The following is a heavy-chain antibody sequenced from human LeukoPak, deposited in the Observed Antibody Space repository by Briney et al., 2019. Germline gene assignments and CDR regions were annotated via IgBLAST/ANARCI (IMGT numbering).Heavy chain of an antibody. CDR1: GDSFTNYA. CDR2: INTNTGNP. CDR3: ARGSPVRSGDY. V-gene: IGHV7-4-1*02. Sequence: GASVKVSCKASGDSFTNYAMKWVRQAPGEGLEWMGWINTNTGNPTYAQGFTGRFVFSLDTSVSTAYLQISSLKAEDTAVYYCARGSPVRSGDYWGQGTLVTVSS. D-gene: IGHD3-10*01. J-gene: IGHJ4*02.